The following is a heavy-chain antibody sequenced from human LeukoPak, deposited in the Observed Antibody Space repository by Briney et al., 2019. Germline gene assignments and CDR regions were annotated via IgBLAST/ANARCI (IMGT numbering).Heavy chain of an antibody. CDR1: GFTFDTHA. D-gene: IGHD3-22*01. CDR2: ISGSGGST. CDR3: AKDPYDSSGYFHY. J-gene: IGHJ4*02. V-gene: IGHV3-23*01. Sequence: GGSLRLSCATSGFTFDTHAMNWVRQVPGRGLEWVSFISGSGGSTYYANSVKGRFTISRDNSKNTLYLQMNSLRAEDTAVYYCAKDPYDSSGYFHYWGQGTLVTVSS.